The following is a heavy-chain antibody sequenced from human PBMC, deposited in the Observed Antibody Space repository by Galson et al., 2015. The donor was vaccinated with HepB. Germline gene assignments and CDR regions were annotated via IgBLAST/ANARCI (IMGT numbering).Heavy chain of an antibody. CDR2: FDPEDGET. CDR1: GYTRTELS. D-gene: IGHD4/OR15-4a*01. J-gene: IGHJ6*02. V-gene: IGHV1-24*01. CDR3: ATSSECRSGANCPRSNGMDV. Sequence: SVKVSCKVSGYTRTELSMHWVRQAPGKGLEWMGGFDPEDGETIYAQKFQGRVTMTEDTSTDTAYMELSSLRSEDTAVYYCATSSECRSGANCPRSNGMDVWGQGTTVTVSS.